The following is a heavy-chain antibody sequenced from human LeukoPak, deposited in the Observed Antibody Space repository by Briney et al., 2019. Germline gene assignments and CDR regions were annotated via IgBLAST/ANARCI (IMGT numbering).Heavy chain of an antibody. D-gene: IGHD5-24*01. V-gene: IGHV3-30*03. CDR1: GFTFSTYV. J-gene: IGHJ4*02. CDR2: ISYDGSNK. CDR3: ARDLEMATIKYYFDY. Sequence: GGSLRLSCAVSGFTFSTYVMLWVRQPPGKGLEWVAVISYDGSNKYYADSVKGRFTISRDNAKNSLYLQMNSLRAEDTAVYYCARDLEMATIKYYFDYWGQGTLVTVSS.